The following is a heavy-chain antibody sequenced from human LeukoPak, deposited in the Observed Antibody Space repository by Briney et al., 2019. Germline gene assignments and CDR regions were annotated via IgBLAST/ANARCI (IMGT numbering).Heavy chain of an antibody. D-gene: IGHD3-10*01. V-gene: IGHV4-39*01. Sequence: SETLSLTCTVSGGSISSRSYYWGWIRQPPGKGLEWIGSIYYSGSTYYNPSLKSRVTISVDTSKNQFSLKLSSVTAADTAVYYCARSMVRGVDWFDPWGQGTLVTVSS. CDR2: IYYSGST. CDR3: ARSMVRGVDWFDP. CDR1: GGSISSRSYY. J-gene: IGHJ5*02.